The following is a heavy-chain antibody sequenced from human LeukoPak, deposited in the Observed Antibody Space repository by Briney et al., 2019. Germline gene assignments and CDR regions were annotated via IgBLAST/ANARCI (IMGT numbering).Heavy chain of an antibody. CDR3: ASDPPYGMDV. V-gene: IGHV1-69*13. Sequence: ASVKVSCKASGGTFSSYAISWVRQAPGQGLEWMGGIIPIFGTANYAQKFQGRVTITADESTSTAYMELSSLRSEDTAMYYCASDPPYGMDVWGQGTTVTVSS. CDR1: GGTFSSYA. J-gene: IGHJ6*02. CDR2: IIPIFGTA.